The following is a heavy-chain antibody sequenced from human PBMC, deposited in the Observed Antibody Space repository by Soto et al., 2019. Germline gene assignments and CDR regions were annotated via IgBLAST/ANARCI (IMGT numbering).Heavy chain of an antibody. D-gene: IGHD4-17*01. J-gene: IGHJ2*01. V-gene: IGHV1-69*02. CDR2: IIPILGIA. Sequence: QVQLVQSGAEVKKPGSSVKVSCKASGGTFSSYTISWVRQAPGQGLEWMGRIIPILGIANYAQKFQGRVTITADNSTSTAYMELSSLRSEDTAVYYCARNYGDPLRYFDLWGRGTLVTVSS. CDR1: GGTFSSYT. CDR3: ARNYGDPLRYFDL.